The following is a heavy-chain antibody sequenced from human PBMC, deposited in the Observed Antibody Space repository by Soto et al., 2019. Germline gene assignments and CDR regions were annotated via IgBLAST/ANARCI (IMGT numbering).Heavy chain of an antibody. CDR1: GGSINSGGYY. Sequence: SETLSLTCTVSGGSINSGGYYWSWIRQHPGKGLEWIGYINYSGSTNYNPSLKSRVSISVDTSKSQFSLKLSSVTAADTAVYYCVRDGGSGHFDYWGLGALVTVSS. D-gene: IGHD3-16*01. V-gene: IGHV4-61*08. J-gene: IGHJ4*02. CDR2: INYSGST. CDR3: VRDGGSGHFDY.